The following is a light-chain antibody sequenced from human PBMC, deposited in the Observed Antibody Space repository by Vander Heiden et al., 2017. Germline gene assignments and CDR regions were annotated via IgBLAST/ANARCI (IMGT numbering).Light chain of an antibody. CDR3: CSYAGSSTPGV. CDR1: SSDVGSYNL. V-gene: IGLV2-23*02. Sequence: SALPQPASVSGSPAQSITISCCGTSSDVGSYNLVSWYQQHPGKAPKLMIYEVSKRPSGVSNRFSGSKSGNTASLTISGLQAEDEADYYCCSYAGSSTPGVFGGGTKLTVL. CDR2: EVS. J-gene: IGLJ3*02.